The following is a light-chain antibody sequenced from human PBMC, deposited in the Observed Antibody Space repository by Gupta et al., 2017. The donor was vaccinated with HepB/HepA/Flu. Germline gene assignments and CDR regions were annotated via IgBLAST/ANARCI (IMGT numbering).Light chain of an antibody. V-gene: IGLV3-21*02. J-gene: IGLJ1*01. CDR2: DDR. CDR3: HVWESRNDVFHV. Sequence: SYVVTQPPSVSVAPGQTAIITCGGNRIGSKSVHWYQQKPGQAPVLVVYDDRDRPSGSPERFSGSNSGNTATLTISRVEAGEEADYYCHVWESRNDVFHVFGTGTKVTVL. CDR1: RIGSKS.